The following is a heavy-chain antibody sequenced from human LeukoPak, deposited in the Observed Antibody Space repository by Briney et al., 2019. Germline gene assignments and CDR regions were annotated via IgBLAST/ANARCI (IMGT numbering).Heavy chain of an antibody. Sequence: SETLSLTCTLSGGSISSYYWSWIRQPPGKGLEWIGYIYYSGSTHYNPSLKSRVTISVDTSKNQFSLKLSSVTAADTAVYYCAREDAAMVTRWGQGTLVTVSS. CDR1: GGSISSYY. D-gene: IGHD5-18*01. J-gene: IGHJ4*02. CDR2: IYYSGST. CDR3: AREDAAMVTR. V-gene: IGHV4-59*01.